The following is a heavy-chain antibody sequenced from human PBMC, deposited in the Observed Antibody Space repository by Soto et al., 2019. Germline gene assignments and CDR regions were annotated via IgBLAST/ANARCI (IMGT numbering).Heavy chain of an antibody. V-gene: IGHV4-30-4*01. CDR2: YHSGGGT. Sequence: QVQLQESGSGLVKPSQSLSLTCTVSGVSLNTADTWWSWIRQSPGKGLEFIGYYHSGGGTYHDASCRSRVIISADTSNSQFSLKLSSVTVADTAVYFCVRSRQMESGNDYGLDVWGQGTTVTVSS. CDR1: GVSLNTADTW. J-gene: IGHJ6*02. CDR3: VRSRQMESGNDYGLDV. D-gene: IGHD1-1*01.